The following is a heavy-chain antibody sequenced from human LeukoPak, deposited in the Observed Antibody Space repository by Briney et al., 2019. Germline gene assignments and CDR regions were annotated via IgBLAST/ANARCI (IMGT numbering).Heavy chain of an antibody. CDR2: IYPGDSDT. V-gene: IGHV5-51*01. CDR3: ARHGFSSIVGAFDI. Sequence: GESLKISCTGSGYSFTSYSIGWVRQMPGKGLEWMGIIYPGDSDTRYSPPFQGQVTISADKSISPAYLQWSSLKASDTAMYYCARHGFSSIVGAFDIWGQGTMVTVSS. CDR1: GYSFTSYS. J-gene: IGHJ3*02. D-gene: IGHD5/OR15-5a*01.